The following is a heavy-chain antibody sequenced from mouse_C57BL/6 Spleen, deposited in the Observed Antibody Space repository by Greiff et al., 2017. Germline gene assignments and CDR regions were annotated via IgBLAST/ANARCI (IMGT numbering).Heavy chain of an antibody. V-gene: IGHV5-9-1*02. CDR1: GFTFSSYA. CDR3: TRTQQDYAMDY. J-gene: IGHJ4*01. CDR2: ISSGGDYI. Sequence: EVMLVESGEGLVKPGGSLKLSCAASGFTFSSYAMSWVRQTPEKRLEWVAYISSGGDYIYYADPVKGRFTISRDNARNTLYLQMSSLKSEDTAMYYCTRTQQDYAMDYWGQGTSVTVSS.